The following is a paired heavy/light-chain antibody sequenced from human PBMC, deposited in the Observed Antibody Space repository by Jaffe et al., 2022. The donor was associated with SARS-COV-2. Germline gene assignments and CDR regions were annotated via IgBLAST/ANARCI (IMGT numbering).Heavy chain of an antibody. CDR3: ARHRGPKLYYFDY. D-gene: IGHD3-10*01. V-gene: IGHV4-39*01. CDR1: GASVNYSSYY. Sequence: QLQLQESGPGLVKPSETLSLTCTVSGASVNYSSYYWGWIRQPPGKGLEWIGNINYKENTHYNPSLKSRVTISVDTSKNQFSLNLSSVTAADTAVYYCARHRGPKLYYFDYWGQGTLVTVSS. J-gene: IGHJ4*02. CDR2: INYKENT.
Light chain of an antibody. V-gene: IGKV3-11*01. CDR3: QQRSDWPTWT. CDR2: DAS. J-gene: IGKJ1*01. CDR1: QSVSSY. Sequence: IVLTQSPATLSLSPGERATLSCRASQSVSSYLAWYQQKPGQAPRLLIYDASNRATGIPARFSGSGSGTDFTLTISSLEPEDFAVYYCQQRSDWPTWTFGQGTKVEIK.